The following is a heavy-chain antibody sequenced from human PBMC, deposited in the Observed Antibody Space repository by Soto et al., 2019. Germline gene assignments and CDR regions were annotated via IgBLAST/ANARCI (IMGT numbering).Heavy chain of an antibody. CDR1: GFTFSSYG. J-gene: IGHJ6*02. CDR3: AKMSCSSTSCYPNYYYYYGMDV. CDR2: ISYDGSNK. Sequence: HPGGSLRLSCAASGFTFSSYGMHWVRQAPGKGLEWVAVISYDGSNKYYADSVKGRFTISRDNSKNTLYLQMNSLRAEDTAVYYCAKMSCSSTSCYPNYYYYYGMDVWGQGTTVTVSS. V-gene: IGHV3-30*18. D-gene: IGHD2-2*01.